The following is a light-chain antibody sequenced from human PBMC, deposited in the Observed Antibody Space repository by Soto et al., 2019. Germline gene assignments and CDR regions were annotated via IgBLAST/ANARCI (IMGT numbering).Light chain of an antibody. CDR1: NSNIGTSS. V-gene: IGLV1-47*01. J-gene: IGLJ3*02. CDR3: ATWDDTLSGWV. Sequence: QAVVSQPPSASATPGQRVTISCSGSNSNIGTSSVYWFQQLPGTAPKLLIYMNNQRPSGVPDRFSGSKSGTSASLAISGLRSEDEADYYCATWDDTLSGWVFGGGTKVTVL. CDR2: MNN.